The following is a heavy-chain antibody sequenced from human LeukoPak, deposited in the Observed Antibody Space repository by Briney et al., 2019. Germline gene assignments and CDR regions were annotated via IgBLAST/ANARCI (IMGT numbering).Heavy chain of an antibody. V-gene: IGHV3-30*03. CDR1: GFTFSSYS. CDR2: ISYDGSNK. D-gene: IGHD3-10*01. CDR3: AREGNYYGSGSLDV. Sequence: GGSLRLSCAASGFTFSSYSMNWVRQAPGKGLEWVAVISYDGSNKYYADSVKGRFTISRDNSKNTLYLQMNSLRAEDTAVYYCAREGNYYGSGSLDVWGQGTTVTVSS. J-gene: IGHJ6*02.